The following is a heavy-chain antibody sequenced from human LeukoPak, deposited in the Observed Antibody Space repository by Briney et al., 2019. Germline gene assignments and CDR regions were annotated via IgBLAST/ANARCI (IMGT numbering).Heavy chain of an antibody. CDR1: GFAFSATS. CDR3: ASSDRLDY. Sequence: GRSLRLSCAASGFAFSATSMHWVRQAPGKGLVWVSRIFSDGSSTTSAGSVKGRFTISRDNAKNTLYLQMNSLRAEDTAVCYCASSDRLDYWGQGTLVTVSS. CDR2: IFSDGSST. V-gene: IGHV3-74*01. D-gene: IGHD1-14*01. J-gene: IGHJ4*02.